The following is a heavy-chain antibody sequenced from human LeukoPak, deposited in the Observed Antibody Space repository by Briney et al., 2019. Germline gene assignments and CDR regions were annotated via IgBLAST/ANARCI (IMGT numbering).Heavy chain of an antibody. CDR1: GFTFSTFT. Sequence: GGPLRLSCAASGFTFSTFTMTWFRQAPGKGLEGVSPISNSSTYIYYADSVKGRFTISRDNVQNSLYLQMNSLRAEDTAVYFCARWVCSSTSCYYFDYWGQGTLVVVSS. CDR3: ARWVCSSTSCYYFDY. J-gene: IGHJ4*02. D-gene: IGHD2-2*01. CDR2: ISNSSTYI. V-gene: IGHV3-21*01.